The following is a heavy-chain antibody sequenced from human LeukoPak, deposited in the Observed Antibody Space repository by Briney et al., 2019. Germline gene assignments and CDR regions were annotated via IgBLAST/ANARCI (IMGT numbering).Heavy chain of an antibody. V-gene: IGHV3-30*18. Sequence: GGSLRLSCAASGFTFSSYGMHWVRQAPGKGLEWVAVISYDGSNKYYADSVEGRFTISRDNSKNTLYLQMNSLRAEDTAVYYCAKSPSYYDFWSGYPDYYYYGMDVWGQGTTVTVSS. J-gene: IGHJ6*02. CDR1: GFTFSSYG. CDR3: AKSPSYYDFWSGYPDYYYYGMDV. CDR2: ISYDGSNK. D-gene: IGHD3-3*01.